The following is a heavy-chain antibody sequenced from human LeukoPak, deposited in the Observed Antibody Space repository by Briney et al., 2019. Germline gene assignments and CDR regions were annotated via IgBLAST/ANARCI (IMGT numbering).Heavy chain of an antibody. J-gene: IGHJ5*02. CDR1: GYTFTSYD. D-gene: IGHD3-3*01. CDR2: MNPNSGNT. Sequence: ASVKVSCKASGYTFTSYDINWVRQATGQGPEWMGWMNPNSGNTGYAQKFQGRVTMTRNTSISTAYMELSSLRSEDTAVYYCARVWFNYDFWSGYVNWFDPWGQGTLVTVSS. CDR3: ARVWFNYDFWSGYVNWFDP. V-gene: IGHV1-8*01.